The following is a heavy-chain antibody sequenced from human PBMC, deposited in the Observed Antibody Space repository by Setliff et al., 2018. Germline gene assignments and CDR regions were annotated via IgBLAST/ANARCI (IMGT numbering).Heavy chain of an antibody. Sequence: WASVKVSCKASGYTFSDYGISWVRLAPGHGLEWMGWISPYTGRTFYAPQFQDRVIMTTDTSTNTAYLDLRSLRSDDTAVYYCERLVRYCTTTSCQRTSGDDFWGQGTLVTVSS. CDR3: ERLVRYCTTTSCQRTSGDDF. CDR1: GYTFSDYG. V-gene: IGHV1-18*01. CDR2: ISPYTGRT. J-gene: IGHJ4*02. D-gene: IGHD2-2*01.